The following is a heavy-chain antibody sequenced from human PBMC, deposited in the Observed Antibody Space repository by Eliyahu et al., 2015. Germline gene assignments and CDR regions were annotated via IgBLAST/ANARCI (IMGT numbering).Heavy chain of an antibody. Sequence: EVQLLESGGGLVQPGGSLTLSCTASGFTFSRYAMXWVRQAPGKGLGWVATLIGSGRTSDYADSVRGRFTISRDNSKNTVELQMNSLGAEDTAVYYCAKDQVSGDGFVVLDSWGQGTLVTVSS. J-gene: IGHJ4*02. CDR3: AKDQVSGDGFVVLDS. V-gene: IGHV3-23*01. CDR2: LIGSGRTS. D-gene: IGHD5-24*01. CDR1: GFTFSRYA.